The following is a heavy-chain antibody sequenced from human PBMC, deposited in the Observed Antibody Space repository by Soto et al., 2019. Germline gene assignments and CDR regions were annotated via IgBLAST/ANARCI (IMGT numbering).Heavy chain of an antibody. Sequence: EVQVVESGGDLVQPGGSLRLSCAASGFTIRNYAMSWVRQAPGKALEWVSGISGGSDRTYYADSVKGRFTIFKDNSKNTLYLQMSSLRVEDTAVYHCEGSWTWGQGTMVTGSS. CDR1: GFTIRNYA. V-gene: IGHV3-23*04. J-gene: IGHJ3*01. CDR2: ISGGSDRT. CDR3: EGSWT. D-gene: IGHD5-12*01.